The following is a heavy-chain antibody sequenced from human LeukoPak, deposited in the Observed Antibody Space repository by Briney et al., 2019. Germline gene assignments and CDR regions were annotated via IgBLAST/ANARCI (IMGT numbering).Heavy chain of an antibody. CDR1: GFTFDDYG. V-gene: IGHV3-20*04. D-gene: IGHD5-18*01. Sequence: GGSLRLSCAASGFTFDDYGMSWVRHAPGKGLEWVSGINWNGGSTGYADSVKGRFTISRDNAKNSLYLQMNSLRAEDTALYYCARARGYSYPDAFDIWGQGTMVTVSS. CDR2: INWNGGST. CDR3: ARARGYSYPDAFDI. J-gene: IGHJ3*02.